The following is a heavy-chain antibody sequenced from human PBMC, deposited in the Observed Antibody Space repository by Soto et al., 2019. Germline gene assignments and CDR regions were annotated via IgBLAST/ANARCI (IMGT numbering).Heavy chain of an antibody. CDR2: ISGSGGST. V-gene: IGHV3-23*01. CDR1: GFTFSSYA. J-gene: IGHJ4*02. Sequence: GGSLRLSCAASGFTFSSYAMSWVRQAPGKGLEWVSAISGSGGSTYYADSVKGRFTISRDNSKNTLYLQMNSLRAEDTAVYYCAKGWGDCSGGSCYRPYKNYFDYWGQGTLVTVSS. D-gene: IGHD2-15*01. CDR3: AKGWGDCSGGSCYRPYKNYFDY.